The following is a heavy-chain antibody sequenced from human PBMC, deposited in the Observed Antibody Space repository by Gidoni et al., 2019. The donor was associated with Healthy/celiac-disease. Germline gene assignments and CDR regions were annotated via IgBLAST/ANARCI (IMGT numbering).Heavy chain of an antibody. V-gene: IGHV3-23*04. J-gene: IGHJ4*02. CDR2: ISGSGGST. Sequence: EVQLVVSGGGLVQPGGSLSLSCAASGFPFRTYAMSWVRQAPGKGLEWVSAISGSGGSTYYADSVKGRFTISRDNSKNTLYLQMNSLRAEDTAVYYCAKDSCSGGSCYSYFDYWGQGTLVTVSS. CDR3: AKDSCSGGSCYSYFDY. CDR1: GFPFRTYA. D-gene: IGHD2-15*01.